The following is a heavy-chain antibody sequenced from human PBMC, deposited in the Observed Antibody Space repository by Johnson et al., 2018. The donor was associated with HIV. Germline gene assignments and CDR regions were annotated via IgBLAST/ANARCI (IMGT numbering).Heavy chain of an antibody. V-gene: IGHV3-9*01. D-gene: IGHD3-3*02. CDR2: ISWDSGSI. CDR1: GFTFDDYA. CDR3: AKDTLLESGFDI. Sequence: VQLVESGGGLVQPGRSLRLSCAASGFTFDDYAMHWVRQAPGKGLEWVSGISWDSGSIGYADSGKGRFTISRDNAKNSLYLQMNSLRAEDTALYYCAKDTLLESGFDIWGQGTMVTVSS. J-gene: IGHJ3*02.